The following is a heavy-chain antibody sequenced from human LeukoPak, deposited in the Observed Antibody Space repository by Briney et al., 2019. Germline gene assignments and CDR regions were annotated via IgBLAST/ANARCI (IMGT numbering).Heavy chain of an antibody. CDR3: ARESYGSRSYDYYYYYMDV. CDR1: GGSISRSRYY. J-gene: IGHJ6*03. D-gene: IGHD3-10*01. CDR2: IYYSGST. Sequence: SETLSLTCTVSGGSISRSRYYWGWIRQPPGKGLEWIGSIYYSGSTYYNPSLKSRVTTSVDTSKNQFSLKLSSVTAADTAVYYCARESYGSRSYDYYYYYMDVWGKGTTVTVSS. V-gene: IGHV4-39*07.